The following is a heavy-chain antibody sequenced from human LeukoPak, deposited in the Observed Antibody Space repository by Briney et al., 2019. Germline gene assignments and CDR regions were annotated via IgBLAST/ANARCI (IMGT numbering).Heavy chain of an antibody. CDR2: INHSGST. CDR1: GGSFSGYY. Sequence: PSETLSLTCAVYGGSFSGYYWSWIRQPPGKGLEWIGEINHSGSTNYNPSLKSRVTISVDTSKNQFSLKLSSVTAADTAVYYCARGPLSMYSHGPPFDYWGQGTLVTVSS. J-gene: IGHJ4*02. CDR3: ARGPLSMYSHGPPFDY. V-gene: IGHV4-34*01. D-gene: IGHD5-18*01.